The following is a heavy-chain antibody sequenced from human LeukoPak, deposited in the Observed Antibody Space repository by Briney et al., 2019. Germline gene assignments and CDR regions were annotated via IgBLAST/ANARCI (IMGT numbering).Heavy chain of an antibody. CDR3: ARDLKSASGSQFDY. J-gene: IGHJ4*02. CDR2: INPNSGGT. D-gene: IGHD2-15*01. Sequence: GASVKVSCKASGYTFTGYYMHWVRQAPGQGLEWMGWINPNSGGTNYAQKFQGRVTMTRDTSISTAYMELSRLGSDDTAVYYCARDLKSASGSQFDYWGQGTLVTVSS. CDR1: GYTFTGYY. V-gene: IGHV1-2*02.